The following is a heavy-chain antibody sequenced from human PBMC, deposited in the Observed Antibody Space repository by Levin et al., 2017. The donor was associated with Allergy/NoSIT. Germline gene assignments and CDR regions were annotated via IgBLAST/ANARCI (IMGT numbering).Heavy chain of an antibody. V-gene: IGHV1-18*01. Sequence: GESLKISCKASGYTFTSYGISWVRQAPGQGLEWMGWISAYNGNTNYAQKLQGRVTMTTDTSTSTAYMELRSLRSDDTAVYYCARDTPYYDFWSGSFYYYYMDVWGKGTTVTVSS. D-gene: IGHD3-3*01. J-gene: IGHJ6*03. CDR3: ARDTPYYDFWSGSFYYYYMDV. CDR1: GYTFTSYG. CDR2: ISAYNGNT.